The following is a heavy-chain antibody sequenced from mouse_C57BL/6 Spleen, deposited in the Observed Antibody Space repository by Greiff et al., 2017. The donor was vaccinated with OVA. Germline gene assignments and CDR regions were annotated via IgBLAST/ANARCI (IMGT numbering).Heavy chain of an antibody. V-gene: IGHV1-82*01. D-gene: IGHD2-2*01. CDR1: GYAFSSSW. J-gene: IGHJ2*01. CDR3: ARSDYGYDWAHFDY. CDR2: IYPGDGDT. Sequence: VKLVESGPELVKPGASVKISCKASGYAFSSSWMNWVKQRPGKGLEWIGRIYPGDGDTNYNGKFKGKATLTADKSSSTAYMQLSSLTSEDSAVYFCARSDYGYDWAHFDYWGQGTTLTVSS.